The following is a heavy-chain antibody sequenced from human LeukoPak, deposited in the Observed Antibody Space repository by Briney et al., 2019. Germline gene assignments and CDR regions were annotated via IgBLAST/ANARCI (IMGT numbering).Heavy chain of an antibody. J-gene: IGHJ4*02. Sequence: PGGSLRLSCAASGFTFSSYSMNWVRQAPGKGLEWVSSISGSSSYIYYADSVKGRFTISRDNARNSLFLQMNSLRAEDTAVYYCARDIFPVQGSGFDYWGQGTLVTVSS. D-gene: IGHD6-19*01. CDR3: ARDIFPVQGSGFDY. CDR1: GFTFSSYS. CDR2: ISGSSSYI. V-gene: IGHV3-21*01.